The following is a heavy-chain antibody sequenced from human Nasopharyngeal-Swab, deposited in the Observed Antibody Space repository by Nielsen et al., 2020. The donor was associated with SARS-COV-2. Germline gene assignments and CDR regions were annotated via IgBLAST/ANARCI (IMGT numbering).Heavy chain of an antibody. J-gene: IGHJ4*02. CDR2: FDPEDGET. CDR1: AYTPTELS. Sequence: ASAEASSKLSAYTPTELSTPWLGQAPGKGLEWMGGFDPEDGETIYAQKFQGRVTMTENTTTDTAYMELSNLRSEDTAVYYCAYEGVWGQGTLVTVSS. V-gene: IGHV1-24*01. CDR3: AYEGV. D-gene: IGHD3-3*01.